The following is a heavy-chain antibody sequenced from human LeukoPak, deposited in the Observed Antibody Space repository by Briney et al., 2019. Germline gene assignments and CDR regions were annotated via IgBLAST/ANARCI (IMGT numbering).Heavy chain of an antibody. J-gene: IGHJ4*02. CDR2: ISSGGSPI. Sequence: GGSLRLSCAASGLTFSDYYMSWIRQAPGKGLEWVSYISSGGSPIYYAESVKGRFTISRDNAKNSLYLQVNSLRAEDTAVYYCARADYALEYWGQGTLVTVSS. CDR3: ARADYALEY. CDR1: GLTFSDYY. D-gene: IGHD4-17*01. V-gene: IGHV3-11*01.